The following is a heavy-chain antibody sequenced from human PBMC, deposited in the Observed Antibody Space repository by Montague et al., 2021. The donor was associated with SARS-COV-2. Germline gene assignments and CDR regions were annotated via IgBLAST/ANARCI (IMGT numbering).Heavy chain of an antibody. Sequence: SETLSLTCAVYGGSFSGYYWSWIRQPPGKGLEWIGEINHSGSTNYNPSLKSRVTISVDTSKNQFSLKLSSVTAEDTAVYYCARDGSGYYDSSGYSDYWGQGTLVTVSS. V-gene: IGHV4-34*01. CDR2: INHSGST. CDR3: ARDGSGYYDSSGYSDY. J-gene: IGHJ4*02. D-gene: IGHD3-22*01. CDR1: GGSFSGYY.